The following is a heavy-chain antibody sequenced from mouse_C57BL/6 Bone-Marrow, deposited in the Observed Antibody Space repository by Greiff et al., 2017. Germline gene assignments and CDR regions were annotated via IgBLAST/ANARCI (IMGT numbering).Heavy chain of an antibody. J-gene: IGHJ3*01. V-gene: IGHV1-18*01. CDR1: GYTFTDYN. CDR3: AIPDCYCPAWLAY. D-gene: IGHD2-3*01. CDR2: INPNNGGT. Sequence: EVQLQQSGPELVKPGASVKIPCKASGYTFTDYNMDWVKQSHGKSLEWIGDINPNNGGTIYNQKFQGKATLTVDKYSSTAYMELRSLTSEDIAVYDCAIPDCYCPAWLAYWGQGTLVTVSA.